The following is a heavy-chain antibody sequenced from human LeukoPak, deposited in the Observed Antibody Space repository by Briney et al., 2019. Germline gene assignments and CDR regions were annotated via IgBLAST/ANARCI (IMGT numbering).Heavy chain of an antibody. J-gene: IGHJ3*02. CDR2: INPNSGGT. CDR1: GYTFTGYY. Sequence: ASVKVSCKASGYTFTGYYMHWVRQAPGQGLEWMGRINPNSGGTNYAQKFQGRVTMTRDTSIGTVYMELSRLRSDDTAVYYCATFMILDEGDFDIWGQGTMVIVSS. CDR3: ATFMILDEGDFDI. V-gene: IGHV1-2*06. D-gene: IGHD3-16*01.